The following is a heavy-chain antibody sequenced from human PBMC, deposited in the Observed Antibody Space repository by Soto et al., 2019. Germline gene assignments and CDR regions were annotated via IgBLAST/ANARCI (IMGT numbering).Heavy chain of an antibody. CDR2: GFHNGNT. CDR3: APAPKTNVVPVS. Sequence: QVQLQESGPRLVKPSGTLSLTCAVSGDSLSNDNWWTWVRQAPGKGLEWIGEGFHNGNTNYNPSPASRVTISLYTPKNQFSLTMTSVSAADTAMYYCAPAPKTNVVPVSWGQGTLVPVSS. CDR1: GDSLSNDNW. D-gene: IGHD2-15*01. J-gene: IGHJ5*02. V-gene: IGHV4-4*02.